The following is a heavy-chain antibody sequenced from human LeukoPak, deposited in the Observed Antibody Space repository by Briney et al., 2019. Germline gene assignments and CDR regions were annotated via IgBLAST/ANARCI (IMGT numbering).Heavy chain of an antibody. CDR2: ISGSGGST. CDR3: AKLGDYDILTGYSEFDY. CDR1: GFTFSSYA. D-gene: IGHD3-9*01. J-gene: IGHJ4*02. Sequence: GSLRLSCAASGFTFSSYAMSWVRQAPGKGLEWVSAISGSGGSTYYADSVKGRFTISRDNSKNTLYLQMNSLRAEDTAVYYCAKLGDYDILTGYSEFDYWGQGTLVTVSS. V-gene: IGHV3-23*01.